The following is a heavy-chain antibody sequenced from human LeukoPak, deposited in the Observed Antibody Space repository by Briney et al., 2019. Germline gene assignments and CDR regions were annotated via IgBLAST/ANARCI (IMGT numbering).Heavy chain of an antibody. CDR1: GFTFSGSA. CDR2: IRSKANSYAT. D-gene: IGHD1-14*01. Sequence: GGSLRLSCAASGFTFSGSAMHWVRQASGNGLEWVGRIRSKANSYATAYAASVKGRFTISRDDSKNTAYLQMNSLKTEDTAVYYCTRPTTLNWFDPWGQGTLVTVSS. J-gene: IGHJ5*02. V-gene: IGHV3-73*01. CDR3: TRPTTLNWFDP.